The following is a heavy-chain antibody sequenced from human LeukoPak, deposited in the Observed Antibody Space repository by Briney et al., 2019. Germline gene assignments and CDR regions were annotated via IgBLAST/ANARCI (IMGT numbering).Heavy chain of an antibody. CDR3: AHDYGEHQFDY. CDR2: TSGSGDRT. V-gene: IGHV3-23*01. Sequence: GGSLRLSCAASGFTFSSYAMSWVRQAPGKGLEWVSATSGSGDRTYSADSVKGRFTISRDNSKNTLYLQMNSLRAEDTAVYYCAHDYGEHQFDYWGQGTLVTVSS. CDR1: GFTFSSYA. J-gene: IGHJ4*02. D-gene: IGHD4-17*01.